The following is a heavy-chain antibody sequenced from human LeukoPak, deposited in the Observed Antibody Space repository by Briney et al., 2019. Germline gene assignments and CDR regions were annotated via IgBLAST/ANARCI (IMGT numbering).Heavy chain of an antibody. J-gene: IGHJ4*02. Sequence: SETLSLTCTVSGGSIRSYYWTWIRQPPGKGLEWIGYIFYRGSTSYNPSLKSRVTISVDTSKNQFSLRLSSVNAADAAVYYCARRRDYYDSGVYKGPFFDYWGQGTLVTVSS. V-gene: IGHV4-59*01. CDR1: GGSIRSYY. D-gene: IGHD3-22*01. CDR3: ARRRDYYDSGVYKGPFFDY. CDR2: IFYRGST.